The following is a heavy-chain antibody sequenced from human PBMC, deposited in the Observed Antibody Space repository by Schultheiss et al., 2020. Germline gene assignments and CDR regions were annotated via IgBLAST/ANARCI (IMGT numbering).Heavy chain of an antibody. J-gene: IGHJ4*02. CDR1: GYTFTSYD. Sequence: GASLKISCKASGYTFTSYDINWVRQATGQGLEWMGWMNPNSGNTGYAQKFQGRVTMTRNTSISTAYMELSSLRSEDTAVYYCARVRSIAARPGSLLGYWGQGTLVTVSS. CDR2: MNPNSGNT. CDR3: ARVRSIAARPGSLLGY. V-gene: IGHV1-8*01. D-gene: IGHD6-6*01.